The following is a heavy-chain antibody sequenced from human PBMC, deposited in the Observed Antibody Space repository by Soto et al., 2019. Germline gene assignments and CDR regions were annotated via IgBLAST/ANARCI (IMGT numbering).Heavy chain of an antibody. J-gene: IGHJ6*02. Sequence: GGSLRLSCAASGFTFSSYDMHWVRQATGKGLEWVSAIGTAGDPYYPGSVKGRFTISRESAKNSLYLQMNSMRAGDTAVYYCARAYTSGYLSYGMDVWGQGTTVTVSS. CDR2: IGTAGDP. V-gene: IGHV3-13*05. CDR1: GFTFSSYD. D-gene: IGHD3-22*01. CDR3: ARAYTSGYLSYGMDV.